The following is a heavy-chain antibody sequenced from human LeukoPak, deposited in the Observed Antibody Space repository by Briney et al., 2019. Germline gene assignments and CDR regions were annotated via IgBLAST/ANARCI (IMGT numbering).Heavy chain of an antibody. CDR2: IWYDGSNK. J-gene: IGHJ4*02. CDR1: GFTFSSYG. Sequence: GGSLSLSCAASGFTFSSYGMHWVRQAPGKGLEWVAIIWYDGSNKYYADSVKGRFTISRDNSKNTLYLQMNSLRAEDTAVYYCAREFGKYYFDYWGQGTLVTVSS. D-gene: IGHD3-16*01. V-gene: IGHV3-33*01. CDR3: AREFGKYYFDY.